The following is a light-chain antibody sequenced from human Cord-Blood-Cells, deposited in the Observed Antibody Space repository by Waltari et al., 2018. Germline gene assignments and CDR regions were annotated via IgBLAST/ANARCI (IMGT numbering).Light chain of an antibody. Sequence: QSALTQPASVSGSPGQSITISCTGTSSDVGSYNLVSWYQQHPGKDPKSMIYEGSKRPPGVSNRFSGAKSGNTASLTISGVQAEDEADYYCCSYAGSSTFRVFGGGTKLTVL. CDR2: EGS. CDR3: CSYAGSSTFRV. J-gene: IGLJ3*02. CDR1: SSDVGSYNL. V-gene: IGLV2-23*03.